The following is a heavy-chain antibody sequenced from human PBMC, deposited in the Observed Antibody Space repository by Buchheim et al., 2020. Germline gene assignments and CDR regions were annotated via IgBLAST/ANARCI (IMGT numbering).Heavy chain of an antibody. D-gene: IGHD4-17*01. Sequence: QLQESGPGLLKPSETLSLTCAVYGGSFSGYYWSWIRQPPGKGLEWIGEINHSGSTNYNPSLKSRVTISVDTSKNQFSLKLSSVTAADTAVYYCARGRGTVTEHFDYWGQGTL. CDR2: INHSGST. J-gene: IGHJ4*02. V-gene: IGHV4-34*01. CDR3: ARGRGTVTEHFDY. CDR1: GGSFSGYY.